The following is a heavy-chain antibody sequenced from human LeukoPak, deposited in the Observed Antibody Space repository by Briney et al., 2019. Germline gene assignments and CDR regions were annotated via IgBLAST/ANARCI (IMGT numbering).Heavy chain of an antibody. D-gene: IGHD2-21*01. CDR2: ILYDGSNK. CDR3: AKEFRFDP. Sequence: GGSLRLSCAASGFTFSSYGMHWVRQAPGKGLEWVAVILYDGSNKYYADSVKGRFTISRDNSKNTLFLQMNSLRAEDTAVYYCAKEFRFDPWGQGTLVTVSS. CDR1: GFTFSSYG. J-gene: IGHJ5*02. V-gene: IGHV3-30*18.